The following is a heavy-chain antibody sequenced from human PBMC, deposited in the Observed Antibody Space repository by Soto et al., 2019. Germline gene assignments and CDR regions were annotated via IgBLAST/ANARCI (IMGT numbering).Heavy chain of an antibody. D-gene: IGHD3-22*01. CDR1: GGCFSSYA. Sequence: SVDVSGKSCGGCFSSYAISWVIQDPGQGLEWMGGIIPIFGTANYAQKFQGRVTITADESTSTAYMELSSLRSEDTAVYYCARGGTMIVNPLDPWGQGNLVTGSS. J-gene: IGHJ5*02. CDR3: ARGGTMIVNPLDP. CDR2: IIPIFGTA. V-gene: IGHV1-69*13.